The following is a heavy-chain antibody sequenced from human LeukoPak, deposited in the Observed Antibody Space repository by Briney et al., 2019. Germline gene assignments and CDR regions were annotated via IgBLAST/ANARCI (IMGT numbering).Heavy chain of an antibody. CDR3: ASGGDDYGDYYMDV. Sequence: GGSLRLSCAASGFTFSSYAMHWVRQAPGKGLEYVSAISSNGGSTYYANSVKGRFTISRDNSKNTLYLQMGSLRAEDMAVYYCASGGDDYGDYYMDVWGKGTTVTISS. V-gene: IGHV3-64*01. D-gene: IGHD4-17*01. CDR2: ISSNGGST. J-gene: IGHJ6*03. CDR1: GFTFSSYA.